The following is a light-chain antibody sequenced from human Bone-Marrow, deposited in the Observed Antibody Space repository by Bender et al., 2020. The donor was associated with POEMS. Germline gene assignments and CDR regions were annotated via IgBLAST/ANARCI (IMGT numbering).Light chain of an antibody. J-gene: IGLJ1*01. CDR2: EGT. CDR3: CSYADSSTLV. CDR1: SSDVGYYKQ. V-gene: IGLV2-23*01. Sequence: QSALTQPASVSGSPGQSITISCTGTSSDVGYYKQVSWYQHHPGKAPKIIIYEGTKRPSGVSNRFSGSKSGNTASLTISGLQAEDEADFYCCSYADSSTLVLGTGTKVTVL.